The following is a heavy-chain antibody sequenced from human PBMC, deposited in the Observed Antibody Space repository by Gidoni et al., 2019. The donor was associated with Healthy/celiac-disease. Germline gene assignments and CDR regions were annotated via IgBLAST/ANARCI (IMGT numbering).Heavy chain of an antibody. CDR1: GFTFSSYS. CDR2: ISSSSSTI. CDR3: ARDHSYYYGSGRNVDY. Sequence: EVQLVESGGGLVQPGGSLRLSCAASGFTFSSYSMNWVRQAPGKGLEWVSYISSSSSTIYYADSVKGRFTISRDNAKNSLYLQMNSLRAEDTAVYYCARDHSYYYGSGRNVDYWGQGTLVTVSS. V-gene: IGHV3-48*01. J-gene: IGHJ4*02. D-gene: IGHD3-10*01.